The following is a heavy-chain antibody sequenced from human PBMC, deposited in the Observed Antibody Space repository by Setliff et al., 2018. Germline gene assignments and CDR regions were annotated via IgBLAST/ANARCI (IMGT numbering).Heavy chain of an antibody. D-gene: IGHD3-22*01. CDR2: ISSRSDII. J-gene: IGHJ5*02. CDR3: ARGNFYYFDRTGRGPNWFDP. V-gene: IGHV3-48*01. CDR1: GFTFSTYS. Sequence: GSLRLSCAASGFTFSTYSMNWVRQAPGKGLEWVSYISSRSDIIYYADSVKGRFTISRDNAKNSLYLRLNSLRAEDTAVYYCARGNFYYFDRTGRGPNWFDPWGQGTLVTVSS.